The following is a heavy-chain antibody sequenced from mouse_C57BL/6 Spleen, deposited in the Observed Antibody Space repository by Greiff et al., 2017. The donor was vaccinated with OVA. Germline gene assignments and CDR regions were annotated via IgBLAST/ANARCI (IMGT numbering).Heavy chain of an antibody. CDR2: IHPNNGGI. CDR1: GYTFTDYN. D-gene: IGHD1-2*01. J-gene: IGHJ2*01. V-gene: IGHV1-18*01. CDR3: ARSGTAYFDY. Sequence: VVKPGASVKIPCTAFGYTFTDYNLALVKQSHGRSLEWLGDIHPNNGGIIHNQKFKGKATLTVDKSSSTAYMQLRSLTSEDTAVYYCARSGTAYFDYWGQGTTVTVSS.